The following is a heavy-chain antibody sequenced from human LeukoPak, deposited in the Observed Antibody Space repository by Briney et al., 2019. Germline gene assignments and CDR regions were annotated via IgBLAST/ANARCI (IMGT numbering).Heavy chain of an antibody. J-gene: IGHJ4*02. CDR2: ISNDGNKK. CDR3: ASSRTYHYDNSGPADGY. Sequence: GGSLRLSCTASGSTFSAHAMHWVRQAPGKGLEWLAVISNDGNKKFYADSVKGRFTLSRDNFNNTLYLQINSLTPEDTAFYYCASSRTYHYDNSGPADGYWGQGTLVTVSS. D-gene: IGHD3-22*01. V-gene: IGHV3-30-3*01. CDR1: GSTFSAHA.